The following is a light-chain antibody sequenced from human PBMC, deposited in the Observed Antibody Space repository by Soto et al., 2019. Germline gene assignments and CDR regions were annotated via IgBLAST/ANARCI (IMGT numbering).Light chain of an antibody. CDR2: GAS. CDR3: QQYGSSPWT. Sequence: EIVLTQSPGTLSLSPGERATLSCRASQSVSSSYLAWYQQKPGRAPRLPIYGASSRATGIPDRFSGSGSETDFTLTISRLEPEDFAVYYWQQYGSSPWTFGQGTKVEIK. J-gene: IGKJ1*01. CDR1: QSVSSSY. V-gene: IGKV3-20*01.